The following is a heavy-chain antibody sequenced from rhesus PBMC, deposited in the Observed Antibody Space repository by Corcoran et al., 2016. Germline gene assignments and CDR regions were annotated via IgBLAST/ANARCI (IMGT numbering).Heavy chain of an antibody. CDR2: IYYDGSNQ. J-gene: IGHJ4*01. CDR1: GFTFSSYG. Sequence: EVQLVESGGGLVQPGGSLRLSCAASGFTFSSYGMHWVRQAPGKGLEWLAVIYYDGSNQCSSDAVKDRFTISRYNSKNMLYLQMNNLKLEDTAVYYCVGGYCSGGVCYAFDYWGQGVLVTVSS. V-gene: IGHV3-54*02. CDR3: VGGYCSGGVCYAFDY. D-gene: IGHD2-8*01.